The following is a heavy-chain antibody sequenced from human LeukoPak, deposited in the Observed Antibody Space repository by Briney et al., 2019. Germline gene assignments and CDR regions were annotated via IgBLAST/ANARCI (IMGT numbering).Heavy chain of an antibody. CDR2: IRYDGSNK. Sequence: GGSLRLSCAASGFTFSSYGMHWVRQAPGKGLEWVAFIRYDGSNKYYADSVKGRFTISRDNSKNTLYLQMNSLRAEDTAVYYCAREIAVAGNVGPDYWGQGTLVTVSS. V-gene: IGHV3-30*02. CDR3: AREIAVAGNVGPDY. J-gene: IGHJ4*02. D-gene: IGHD6-19*01. CDR1: GFTFSSYG.